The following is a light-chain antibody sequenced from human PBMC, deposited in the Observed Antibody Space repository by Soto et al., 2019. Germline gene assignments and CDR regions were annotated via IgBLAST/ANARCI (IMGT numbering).Light chain of an antibody. CDR3: QSYDSSLSGGV. V-gene: IGLV1-40*01. J-gene: IGLJ3*02. Sequence: QSVLTQPXSVSXXPGQXVTXXCXXSXSNIGAGYDVHWYQQLPGTAPKLLIYGNSNRPSGVPDRFSGSKSGTSASLAITGLQAEDEADYYCQSYDSSLSGGVFGGGTKLTVL. CDR2: GNS. CDR1: XSNIGAGYD.